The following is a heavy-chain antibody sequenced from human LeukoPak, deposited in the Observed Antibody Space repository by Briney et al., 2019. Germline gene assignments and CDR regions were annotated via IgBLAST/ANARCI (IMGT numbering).Heavy chain of an antibody. CDR1: RFTFSTYA. CDR3: AKEIAAAGSFSFDY. CDR2: IFGSGDTT. J-gene: IGHJ4*02. Sequence: GGYLRLSCAASRFTFSTYAMSRVRQAPGKGLEWVSIIFGSGDTTYYADSVRGRFTVSRDNSKNTLYLQMNSLRPEDTALYYCAKEIAAAGSFSFDYWGQGTLVTVSS. V-gene: IGHV3-23*01. D-gene: IGHD6-13*01.